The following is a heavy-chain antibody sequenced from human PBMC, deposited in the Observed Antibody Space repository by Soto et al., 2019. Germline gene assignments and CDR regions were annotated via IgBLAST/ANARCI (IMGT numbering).Heavy chain of an antibody. Sequence: QLHLQESGPGLVKPSETLSLTCTVSGGSVTSSDYSWDWIRQPPEMGLEWIGSISYSGDTYHSPSLTSRVTNAVDTSRNHFSLKPTSVTAADTAVYYCARRNRTRTWNHGLDPWGQGTLVTVSS. CDR3: ARRNRTRTWNHGLDP. D-gene: IGHD1-1*01. CDR1: GGSVTSSDYS. CDR2: ISYSGDT. J-gene: IGHJ5*02. V-gene: IGHV4-39*02.